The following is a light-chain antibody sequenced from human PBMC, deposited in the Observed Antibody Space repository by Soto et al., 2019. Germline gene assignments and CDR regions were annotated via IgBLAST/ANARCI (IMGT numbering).Light chain of an antibody. CDR2: DTS. J-gene: IGKJ4*01. V-gene: IGKV3-11*01. CDR3: HQRDSWPPA. CDR1: QSISTS. Sequence: EIVLTQSPATLSLSPGERVTLSCRASQSISTSLAWYQQRPGHAPRLLIYDTSNRATGIPARFSGSGSGTDFTLTISSLEPEDFAVYYCHQRDSWPPAFGGGTKVEIK.